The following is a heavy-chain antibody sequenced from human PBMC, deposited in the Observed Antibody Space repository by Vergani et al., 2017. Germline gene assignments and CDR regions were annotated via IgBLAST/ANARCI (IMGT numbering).Heavy chain of an antibody. CDR1: GFTFSTST. V-gene: IGHV3-30-3*02. J-gene: IGHJ4*02. D-gene: IGHD3-10*01. Sequence: VQLLESGGGSVQPGRSLRLSCVVSGFTFSTSTMHWVRQPPGKGLEWVAFIQYDGSDIFYADFVEGRFTISRDNSKNSLYLQMRSLRFDDTAVYYCANEGSANRIRGWLDHWGQGALVTVSS. CDR2: IQYDGSDI. CDR3: ANEGSANRIRGWLDH.